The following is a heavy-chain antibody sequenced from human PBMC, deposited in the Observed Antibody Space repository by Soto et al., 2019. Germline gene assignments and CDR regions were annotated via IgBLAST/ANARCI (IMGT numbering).Heavy chain of an antibody. CDR2: SSYGGSNK. J-gene: IGHJ6*02. D-gene: IGHD3-3*01. CDR1: GFTFSAFG. V-gene: IGHV3-30*18. CDR3: AKGPLRFPGFAEYAVYSYGMDV. Sequence: QMQLVESGGGVVQPGTSLTLSCVASGFTFSAFGMHWVRQAPGKGLEWVAISSYGGSNKYYGDSVQGRFTISRDNSRETLSLQMSNLTAEDTAVDYCAKGPLRFPGFAEYAVYSYGMDVWGQGTTATVSS.